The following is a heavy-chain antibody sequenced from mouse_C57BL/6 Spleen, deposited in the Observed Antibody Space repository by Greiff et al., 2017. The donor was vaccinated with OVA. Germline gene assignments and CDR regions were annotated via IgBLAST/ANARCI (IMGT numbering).Heavy chain of an antibody. J-gene: IGHJ4*01. V-gene: IGHV1-59*01. CDR3: ARRSSGQYYAMDY. D-gene: IGHD3-2*02. CDR1: GYTFTSYW. CDR2: IDPSDSYT. Sequence: QVQLQQPGAELVRPGTSVKLSCKASGYTFTSYWMHWVKQRPGQGLEWIGVIDPSDSYTNYNQKFKGKATLTVDTSSSTAYMQLSSLTSEDSAVYYCARRSSGQYYAMDYWGQGTSVTVSS.